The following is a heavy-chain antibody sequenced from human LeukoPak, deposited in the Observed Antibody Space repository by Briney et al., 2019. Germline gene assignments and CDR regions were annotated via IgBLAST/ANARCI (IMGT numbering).Heavy chain of an antibody. CDR1: GFTFSSYA. Sequence: GGSLRLSCAASGFTFSSYALRWVRQAPGKGLEWVSAIGGGGVPTYYADSVKGRFTISRDNSKNTLYLQMNSLRAEDTAVYYCAKAFGTYYFDYWGQGTLVTVSS. CDR2: IGGGGVPT. D-gene: IGHD3-10*01. V-gene: IGHV3-23*01. CDR3: AKAFGTYYFDY. J-gene: IGHJ4*02.